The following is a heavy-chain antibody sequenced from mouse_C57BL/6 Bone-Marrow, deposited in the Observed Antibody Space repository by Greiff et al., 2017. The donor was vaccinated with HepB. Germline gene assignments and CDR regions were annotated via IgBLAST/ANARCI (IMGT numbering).Heavy chain of an antibody. CDR3: TTSVVPDY. J-gene: IGHJ2*01. V-gene: IGHV1-82*01. Sequence: ESGPELVKPGASVKISCKASGYAFSSSWMNWVKQRPGKGLEWIGRIYPGDGDTNYNGKFKGKATLTADTSSNTAYLQLSSLTSEDTAVYYCTTSVVPDYWGQGTTLTVSS. CDR2: IYPGDGDT. D-gene: IGHD1-1*01. CDR1: GYAFSSSW.